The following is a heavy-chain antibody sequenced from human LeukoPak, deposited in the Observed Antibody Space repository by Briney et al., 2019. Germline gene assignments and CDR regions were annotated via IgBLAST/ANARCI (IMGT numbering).Heavy chain of an antibody. D-gene: IGHD2-15*01. J-gene: IGHJ3*02. Sequence: GGSLRLSCAAYGFTFSTYSMNWVRQAPGKGLEWVSYISSSSTIYYADSVRGRFTISRDNAKNSLYLQMNSLRAEDTAVYYCVSDSLGYCAFDIWGQGTTVTVSA. CDR1: GFTFSTYS. CDR3: VSDSLGYCAFDI. CDR2: ISSSSTI. V-gene: IGHV3-48*01.